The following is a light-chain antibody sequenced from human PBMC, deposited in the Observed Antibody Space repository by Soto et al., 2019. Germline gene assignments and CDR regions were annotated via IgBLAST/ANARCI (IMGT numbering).Light chain of an antibody. Sequence: DIQMTQSPSSVSASVGDRVTITCRASQDIHTWLAWYQQKPGKAPNLLIYGASTLQSGVPSRFSASGSGRDFTLTISSLQPEDFATYYCQPANSFPFAFGPGTKVDFK. V-gene: IGKV1-12*02. J-gene: IGKJ3*01. CDR1: QDIHTW. CDR3: QPANSFPFA. CDR2: GAS.